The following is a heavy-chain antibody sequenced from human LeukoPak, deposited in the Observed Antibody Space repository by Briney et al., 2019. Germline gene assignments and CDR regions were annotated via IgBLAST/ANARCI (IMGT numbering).Heavy chain of an antibody. V-gene: IGHV3-33*06. CDR3: AKDGQVGAVGYFDY. CDR2: VWSGGNNK. D-gene: IGHD1-26*01. J-gene: IGHJ4*02. Sequence: GGSLRLSCAASGFIFTTYGMRWVRQAPGKGLEWVAVVWSGGNNKYYSDSVKGRFTISRDNSKNRLYLEMNSLRAEDTAVYYCAKDGQVGAVGYFDYRGQGTLVTVSS. CDR1: GFIFTTYG.